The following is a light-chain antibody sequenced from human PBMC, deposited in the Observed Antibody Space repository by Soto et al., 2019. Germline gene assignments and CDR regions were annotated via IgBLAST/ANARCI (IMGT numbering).Light chain of an antibody. J-gene: IGKJ1*01. CDR1: QEISNY. CDR2: DAS. V-gene: IGKV1-33*01. Sequence: DIQMTQSPSSLSASVGDRVTITCQASQEISNYLNWYQQKAGKAPKLLIYDASNLETGVPSRCSGSGSGTDFTFTISSLQPEDIATYYCQQYDNIPRTFGQGTKVEIK. CDR3: QQYDNIPRT.